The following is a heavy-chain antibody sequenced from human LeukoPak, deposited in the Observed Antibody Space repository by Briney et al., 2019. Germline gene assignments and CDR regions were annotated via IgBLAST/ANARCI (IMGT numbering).Heavy chain of an antibody. CDR1: GYTFTSYY. CDR2: INPSGGST. CDR3: ARVITGSSSSGPYFDY. J-gene: IGHJ4*02. D-gene: IGHD6-6*01. V-gene: IGHV1-46*01. Sequence: ASVKVSCKASGYTFTSYYMHWVRQAPGQGLEWMGIINPSGGSTSYAQKFQGRVTMTRDMSTSTVYMELSSLRSEDTAVYYCARVITGSSSSGPYFDYWGQGTLVTVSS.